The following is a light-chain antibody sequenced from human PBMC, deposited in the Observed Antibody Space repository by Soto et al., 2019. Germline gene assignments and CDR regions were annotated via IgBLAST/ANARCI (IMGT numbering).Light chain of an antibody. CDR3: QTWGTGIRV. J-gene: IGLJ3*02. V-gene: IGLV4-69*01. CDR2: LNSDGSH. Sequence: QLVLTQSPSASASLGASVKLTCTLSSGHSSYAIAWHQQQPEKGPRYLMKLNSDGSHNKGDGIPDRFSGFSSGAERYLTISSLQSEDEADYYCQTWGTGIRVFGGGTKLTVL. CDR1: SGHSSYA.